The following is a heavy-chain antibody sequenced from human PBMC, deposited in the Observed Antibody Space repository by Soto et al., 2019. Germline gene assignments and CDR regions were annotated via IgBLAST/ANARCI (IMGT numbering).Heavy chain of an antibody. J-gene: IGHJ5*02. CDR2: IYYSGST. D-gene: IGHD3-10*01. CDR1: GGSISSYY. V-gene: IGHV4-59*01. CDR3: ARIITMVRGGNWFDP. Sequence: SETLSLTCTVSGGSISSYYWSWIRQPPGKGLEWIGYIYYSGSTNYNPSLKSRVTISVDTSKNQFSLKLSSVTAADTAVYYCARIITMVRGGNWFDPWGQGTLVTVS.